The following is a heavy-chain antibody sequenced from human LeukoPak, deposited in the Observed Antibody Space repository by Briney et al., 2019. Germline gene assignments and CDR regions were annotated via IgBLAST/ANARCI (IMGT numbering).Heavy chain of an antibody. Sequence: SETLSLTCTVSGGSISSSSYYWGWIRQPPWKGLEWIGSIYYSGSTYYNPSLKSRVTISVDTSKNQFSLKLSSVTAADTAMYYCAKTHSHFPPYFDYWGQGTLVIVSS. V-gene: IGHV4-39*07. CDR1: GGSISSSSYY. D-gene: IGHD4-11*01. CDR3: AKTHSHFPPYFDY. CDR2: IYYSGST. J-gene: IGHJ4*02.